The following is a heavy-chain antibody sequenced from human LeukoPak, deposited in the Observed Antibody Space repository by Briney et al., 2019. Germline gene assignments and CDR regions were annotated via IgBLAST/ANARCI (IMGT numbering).Heavy chain of an antibody. CDR1: GFTFDRYT. D-gene: IGHD2-8*02. Sequence: PGGSLRLSCAASGFTFDRYTIHWVRQAPGKGLEWVSLIGRRDNNRYYADSVKGRFTISRDNSKNTLYLQMNSLRAEDTAVYYCAKAGGHLDYWGQGTLVTVSS. J-gene: IGHJ4*02. CDR2: IGRRDNNR. V-gene: IGHV3-NL1*01. CDR3: AKAGGHLDY.